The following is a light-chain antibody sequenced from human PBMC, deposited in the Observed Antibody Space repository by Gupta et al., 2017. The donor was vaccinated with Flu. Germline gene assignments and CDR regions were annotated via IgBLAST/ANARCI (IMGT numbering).Light chain of an antibody. CDR3: QQLLGYPILS. CDR1: QDIVGY. V-gene: IGKV1-9*01. J-gene: IGKJ4*01. CDR2: AAS. Sequence: DIQLTQSPSFLSASVGDRVTITCRASQDIVGYLAWYQQKAGKAPNLLLYAASTLQAGVPSRFRGGGSGTEFTLTITSLQPEDSATYFCQQLLGYPILSFGGGTRVEIK.